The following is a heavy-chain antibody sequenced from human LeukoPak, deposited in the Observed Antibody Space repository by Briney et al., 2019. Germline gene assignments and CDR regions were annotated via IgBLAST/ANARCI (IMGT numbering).Heavy chain of an antibody. Sequence: GGSLRLSCAASGFTFSSYGMHWVRQAPGKGLEWVAVISYHGSNKYYADSVKGRFTISRDNSKNTLYLQMNSLRAEDTAVYYCAKDQELDAFDIWGQGTMVTVSS. D-gene: IGHD5-24*01. J-gene: IGHJ3*02. CDR1: GFTFSSYG. V-gene: IGHV3-30*18. CDR3: AKDQELDAFDI. CDR2: ISYHGSNK.